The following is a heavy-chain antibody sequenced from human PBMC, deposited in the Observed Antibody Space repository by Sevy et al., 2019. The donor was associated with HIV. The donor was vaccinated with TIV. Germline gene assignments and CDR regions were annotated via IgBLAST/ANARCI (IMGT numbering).Heavy chain of an antibody. CDR3: ARDLTASGSSSEFDY. CDR1: GYTCTGYY. Sequence: ASVKVSCKASGYTCTGYYMHWVRRAPGQGLEWMGWINPNSGGTNYAQKFQGRVTMTRDTSISTAYMELSRLRSDDTAVYYCARDLTASGSSSEFDYWGQGTLVTVSS. CDR2: INPNSGGT. D-gene: IGHD6-6*01. J-gene: IGHJ4*02. V-gene: IGHV1-2*02.